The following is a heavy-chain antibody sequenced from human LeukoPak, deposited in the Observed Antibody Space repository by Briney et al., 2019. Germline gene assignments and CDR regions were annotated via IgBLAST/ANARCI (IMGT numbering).Heavy chain of an antibody. V-gene: IGHV1-8*01. Sequence: APVKASCKASGYTFTRYDINWVRQATGQGLEWMGWMNPNSGNTGYAQKFQGRVTMTRNTSISTAYMELSSLRSEDTAVYYCARSGPDYDFWSGYPTYYYYYGMDFWGQGTTVTVSS. J-gene: IGHJ6*02. D-gene: IGHD3-3*01. CDR3: ARSGPDYDFWSGYPTYYYYYGMDF. CDR1: GYTFTRYD. CDR2: MNPNSGNT.